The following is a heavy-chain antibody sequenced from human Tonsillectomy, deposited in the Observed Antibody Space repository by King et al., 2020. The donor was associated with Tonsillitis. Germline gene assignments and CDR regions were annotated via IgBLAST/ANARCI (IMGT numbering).Heavy chain of an antibody. D-gene: IGHD4-17*01. CDR2: ISSSSSYT. CDR1: AFTFSDYY. Sequence: VQLVQSGGGLVKPGGSLRLSCAASAFTFSDYYMNWIRQAPGKGLEWVSYISSSSSYTNYADSVKGRFTISRDNAKNSLYLQMNSLRAEDTAVYYCARSSRGDGDYSYFDLWGRGTLVTVS. V-gene: IGHV3-11*06. CDR3: ARSSRGDGDYSYFDL. J-gene: IGHJ2*01.